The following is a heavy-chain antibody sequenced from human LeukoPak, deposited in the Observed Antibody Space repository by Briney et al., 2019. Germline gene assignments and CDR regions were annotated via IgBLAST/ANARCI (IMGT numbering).Heavy chain of an antibody. CDR2: IKQDGSEK. V-gene: IGHV3-7*01. J-gene: IGHJ6*02. CDR3: ARVRFGELLYYYYYYGMDV. Sequence: GGSLRLSCAASGFTFSSYWMSWVRQAPGKGLEWVANIKQDGSEKYYVGSVKGRFTISRDNAKNSLYLQMNSLRAEDTAVYYCARVRFGELLYYYYYYGMDVWGQGTTVTVSS. CDR1: GFTFSSYW. D-gene: IGHD3-10*01.